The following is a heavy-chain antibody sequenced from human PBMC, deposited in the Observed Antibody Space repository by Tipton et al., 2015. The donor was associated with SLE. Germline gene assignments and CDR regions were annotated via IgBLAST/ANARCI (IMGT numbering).Heavy chain of an antibody. D-gene: IGHD4-17*01. J-gene: IGHJ2*01. CDR2: INTVSGHT. Sequence: QSGAEVKKPGASVKVSCKTSGYTYATYSIHWLRQAPGQRLEWMGWINTVSGHTKFSQRFQDRVTLTRDTSANIAYLEVNSLTSADTAVYYCALDYETYSYFDLWGRGPLVTVSS. CDR1: GYTYATYS. CDR3: ALDYETYSYFDL. V-gene: IGHV1-3*04.